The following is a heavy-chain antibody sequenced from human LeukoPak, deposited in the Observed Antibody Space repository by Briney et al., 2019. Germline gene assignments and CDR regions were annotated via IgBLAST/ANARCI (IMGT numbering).Heavy chain of an antibody. Sequence: ASVKVPCKASGYTFTGYYMHWVRQAPGQGLEWMGWINPNSGGTNYAQKFQGRVTMTRDTSISTAYMELSRLRSDDTAVYYCARGLIDIVVVVAATSWFDPWGQGTLVTVSS. CDR3: ARGLIDIVVVVAATSWFDP. D-gene: IGHD2-15*01. CDR2: INPNSGGT. V-gene: IGHV1-2*02. CDR1: GYTFTGYY. J-gene: IGHJ5*02.